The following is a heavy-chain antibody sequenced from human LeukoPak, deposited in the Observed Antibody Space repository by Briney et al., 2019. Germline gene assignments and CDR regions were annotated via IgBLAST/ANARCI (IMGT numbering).Heavy chain of an antibody. V-gene: IGHV1-18*01. CDR1: GYTFTTYA. Sequence: ASVKVSCKASGYTFTTYAISWARQAPGQGLEWMGWISAYNGNTDHAQKFQGRVTMITDTSTSTAYMELRSLRSDDTAVYYCARDGIQLWPGSRIAPLDYWGQGTLVTVSS. J-gene: IGHJ4*02. CDR3: ARDGIQLWPGSRIAPLDY. CDR2: ISAYNGNT. D-gene: IGHD5-18*01.